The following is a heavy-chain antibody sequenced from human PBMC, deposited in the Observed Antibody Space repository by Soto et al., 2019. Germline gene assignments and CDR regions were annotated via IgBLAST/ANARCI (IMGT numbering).Heavy chain of an antibody. V-gene: IGHV3-48*01. J-gene: IGHJ4*02. D-gene: IGHD2-21*01. Sequence: PGGSLRLSCAGSGFTFGTYSMNWVRQAAGKGLEWIAYISYDSDTIQYADSVKGRFTISRDNAKNSLYLQMNSLRAEDTAVYYCARDRSGDGYIDYWGQGTLVTVSS. CDR1: GFTFGTYS. CDR3: ARDRSGDGYIDY. CDR2: ISYDSDTI.